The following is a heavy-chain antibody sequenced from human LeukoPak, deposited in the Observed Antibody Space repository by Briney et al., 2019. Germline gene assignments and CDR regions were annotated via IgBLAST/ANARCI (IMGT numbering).Heavy chain of an antibody. D-gene: IGHD6-13*01. CDR1: GFTFSSYA. J-gene: IGHJ4*02. V-gene: IGHV3-23*01. CDR2: ISGSGGST. Sequence: GGSLRPSCAASGFTFSSYAMSWVRQAPGKGLEWVSAISGSGGSTYYADSVKGRLTISRDNSKNTLYLQMNSLRAEDTAVYYCAKGGYSSSWYPFDYWGQGTLVTVSS. CDR3: AKGGYSSSWYPFDY.